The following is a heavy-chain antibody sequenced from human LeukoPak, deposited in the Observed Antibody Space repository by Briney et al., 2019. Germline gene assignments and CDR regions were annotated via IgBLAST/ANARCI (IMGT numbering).Heavy chain of an antibody. Sequence: PGGSLRLSCAASGFTFSNFAMNWVRQAPGKGLEWVSTISGSGGITYYADSVKGRFTISRDNSKNTLYLKMKSLRAEDTAVYYCAKARWSGPFYFDYWGQGTLVTVSS. CDR3: AKARWSGPFYFDY. CDR1: GFTFSNFA. CDR2: ISGSGGIT. V-gene: IGHV3-23*01. D-gene: IGHD3-3*01. J-gene: IGHJ4*02.